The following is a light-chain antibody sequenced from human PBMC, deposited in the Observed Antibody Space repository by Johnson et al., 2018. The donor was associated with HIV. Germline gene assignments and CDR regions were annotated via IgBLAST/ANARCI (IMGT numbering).Light chain of an antibody. CDR2: DNN. CDR1: SSNIGNNY. J-gene: IGLJ1*01. Sequence: QSVLTQPPSVSAAPGQKVTISCSGSSSNIGNNYVSWYQQLPGTAPKLLIYDNNKRPSVIPDRFSGSKSGTSATLGITGLQTGDEADYYCGTWDSSLSALAFGTGTKVTVL. CDR3: GTWDSSLSALA. V-gene: IGLV1-51*01.